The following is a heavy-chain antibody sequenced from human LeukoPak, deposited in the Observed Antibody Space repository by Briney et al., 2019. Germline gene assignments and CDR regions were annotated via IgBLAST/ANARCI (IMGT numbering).Heavy chain of an antibody. Sequence: GGSLRLSCAAFGFTFSSYWMHWVRQAPGKGLVWVSRINSDGSSTSYADSVKGRFTISRDNAKNTLYLQMNSLRAEDTAVYYCARVRGSVTRYFDYWGQGTLVTVSS. D-gene: IGHD3-10*01. J-gene: IGHJ4*02. CDR3: ARVRGSVTRYFDY. CDR1: GFTFSSYW. V-gene: IGHV3-74*01. CDR2: INSDGSST.